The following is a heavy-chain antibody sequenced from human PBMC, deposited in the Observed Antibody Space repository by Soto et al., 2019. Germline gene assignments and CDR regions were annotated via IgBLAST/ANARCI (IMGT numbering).Heavy chain of an antibody. CDR1: GYTFTSYA. V-gene: IGHV1-3*05. CDR2: INAGNGNT. J-gene: IGHJ4*02. CDR3: ARVPNTRSWYYFDY. D-gene: IGHD6-13*01. Sequence: QVQLVQSGAEEKKPGASVKVSCKASGYTFTSYALHWVRQAPGQRLEWMGWINAGNGNTKYSQKFQGRVTITRDTSASTAYMELSSLRSEDTAVYYCARVPNTRSWYYFDYWGQGTLVTVSS.